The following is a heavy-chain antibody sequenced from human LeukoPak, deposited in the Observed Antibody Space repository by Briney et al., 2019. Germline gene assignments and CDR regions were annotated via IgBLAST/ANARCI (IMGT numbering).Heavy chain of an antibody. CDR2: ISDSGNT. D-gene: IGHD2-15*01. J-gene: IGHJ6*03. CDR1: GFTLSSYA. V-gene: IGHV3-23*01. Sequence: GGSLRLSCAASGFTLSSYAMSWVRQAPGKGLEWVSAISDSGNTYHADSVKGRFTISRDNAKNSLFLQMNSLRAEDTAVYYCARVLRYCSGGNCYSGGLGYMDVWGKGTTVTISS. CDR3: ARVLRYCSGGNCYSGGLGYMDV.